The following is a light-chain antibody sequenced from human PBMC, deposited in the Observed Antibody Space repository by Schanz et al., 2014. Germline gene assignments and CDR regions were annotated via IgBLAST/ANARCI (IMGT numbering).Light chain of an antibody. Sequence: DIVLTQSPGTLSLSPGERATLTCRASQSVHSNYLAWYQQKPGQAPRLLMAGASSRATGIPDRFSGSGSGTDFTLTISSLEPEDFAVYFCQQYRNSRYTFGQGTKLEIK. V-gene: IGKV3-20*01. J-gene: IGKJ2*01. CDR3: QQYRNSRYT. CDR1: QSVHSNY. CDR2: GAS.